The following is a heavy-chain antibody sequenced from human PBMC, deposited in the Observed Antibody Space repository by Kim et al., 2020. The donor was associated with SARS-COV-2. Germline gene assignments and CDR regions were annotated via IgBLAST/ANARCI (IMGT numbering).Heavy chain of an antibody. D-gene: IGHD6-13*01. J-gene: IGHJ4*02. CDR1: GFTFSSYS. CDR2: ISSSSSYI. V-gene: IGHV3-21*01. Sequence: GGSLRLSCAASGFTFSSYSMNWVRQAPGKGLEWVSSISSSSSYIYYADSVKGRFTISRDNAKNSLYLQMNSLRAEDTAVYYCARGAHGAAPPIDYWGQGTLVTVSS. CDR3: ARGAHGAAPPIDY.